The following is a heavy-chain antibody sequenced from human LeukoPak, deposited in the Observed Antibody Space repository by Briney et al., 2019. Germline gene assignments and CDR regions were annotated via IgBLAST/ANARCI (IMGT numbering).Heavy chain of an antibody. D-gene: IGHD3-10*01. CDR3: ARSSSMVRGVIGAFDI. Sequence: GGSLRLSCAASGFTFSSYWMSWVRQAPGKGLEWVANIKQDGSGKYYVDSVKGRFTISRDNAKNSLYLQMNSLRAEDTAVYYCARSSSMVRGVIGAFDIWGQGTMVTVSS. CDR2: IKQDGSGK. J-gene: IGHJ3*02. V-gene: IGHV3-7*01. CDR1: GFTFSSYW.